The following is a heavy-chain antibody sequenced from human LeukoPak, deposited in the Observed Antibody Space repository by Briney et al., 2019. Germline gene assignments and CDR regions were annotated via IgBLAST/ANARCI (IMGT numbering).Heavy chain of an antibody. CDR2: INAGNGNT. J-gene: IGHJ4*02. Sequence: GASVNVSCKASGYTFTSYAMHWVRQAPGQRLEWMGWINAGNGNTKYSQKFQGRVTITRDTSASTAYMELSSLRSEDTAVYYCAREVERLGEPNYFDYWGQGTLVTVSS. D-gene: IGHD3-10*01. V-gene: IGHV1-3*01. CDR3: AREVERLGEPNYFDY. CDR1: GYTFTSYA.